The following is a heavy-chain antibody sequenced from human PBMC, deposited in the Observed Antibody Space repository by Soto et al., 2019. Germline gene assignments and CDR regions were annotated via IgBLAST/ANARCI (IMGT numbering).Heavy chain of an antibody. V-gene: IGHV5-51*01. Sequence: GESLKISCKGSGYTFTNYWIGWVRQMPGKGLEWMGIIYPGDSDTKYNPSFQGQVTISADKSITTNYLRWTSLKASDTAIYYCAASIFYYGMDVWGQGTTVTVSS. CDR1: GYTFTNYW. CDR3: AASIFYYGMDV. CDR2: IYPGDSDT. J-gene: IGHJ6*02.